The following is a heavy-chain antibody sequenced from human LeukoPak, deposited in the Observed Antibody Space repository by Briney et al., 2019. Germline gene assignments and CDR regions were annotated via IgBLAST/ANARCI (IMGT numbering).Heavy chain of an antibody. CDR1: GGTFSSYA. V-gene: IGHV1-69*04. J-gene: IGHJ4*02. Sequence: GASVKVSCKASGGTFSSYAISWVRQAPAQGLEWMGRIIPILGIANYAQKFQGRVTITADKSTSTAYMELSSLRSEDTAVYYCARGRYDILTGWPPEESYWGQGTLVTVS. CDR2: IIPILGIA. CDR3: ARGRYDILTGWPPEESY. D-gene: IGHD3-9*01.